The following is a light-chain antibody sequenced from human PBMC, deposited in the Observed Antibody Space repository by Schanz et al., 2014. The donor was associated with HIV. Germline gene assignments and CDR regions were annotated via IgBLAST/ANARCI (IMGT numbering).Light chain of an antibody. V-gene: IGLV2-14*01. CDR3: SSYTTNGTWL. CDR2: DVN. CDR1: NSDAGGYDY. Sequence: QSALTQPASVSGSPGQSITISCTGTNSDAGGYDYVSWYQQHPGKAPKLIIYDVNYRPSGSSNRFSGSKSGSTASLAIFGLQAEDEADYYCSSYTTNGTWLFGGGTKLTVL. J-gene: IGLJ3*02.